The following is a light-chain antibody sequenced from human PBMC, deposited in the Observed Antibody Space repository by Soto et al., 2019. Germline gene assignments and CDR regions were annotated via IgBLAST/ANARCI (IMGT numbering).Light chain of an antibody. J-gene: IGLJ1*01. CDR3: KSYDISLNGFYV. V-gene: IGLV1-40*01. CDR1: NSNIGTGYD. CDR2: GNN. Sequence: QSVLTQPPSVSGAPGQRVTISCTGSNSNIGTGYDVHWYQQVPGTAPKLLIYGNNKRASGVPDRFSGFKSGTSASLAITGLQAEDEADYYCKSYDISLNGFYVFGTGTKLTVL.